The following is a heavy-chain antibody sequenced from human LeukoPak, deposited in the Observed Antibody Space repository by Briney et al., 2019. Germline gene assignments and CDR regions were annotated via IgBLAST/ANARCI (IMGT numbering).Heavy chain of an antibody. CDR3: ARDYDYVWGNDY. CDR2: ISAYNGNT. V-gene: IGHV1-18*01. J-gene: IGHJ4*02. D-gene: IGHD3-16*01. CDR1: GGTFSSYA. Sequence: ASVKVSCKASGGTFSSYAISWVRQAPGQGLEWMGWISAYNGNTNYAQKLQGRVTMTTDTSTSTAYMELRSLRSDDTAVYYCARDYDYVWGNDYWGQGTLVTVSS.